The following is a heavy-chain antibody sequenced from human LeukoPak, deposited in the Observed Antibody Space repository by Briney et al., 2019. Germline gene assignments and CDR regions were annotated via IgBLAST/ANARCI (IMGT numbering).Heavy chain of an antibody. J-gene: IGHJ4*02. CDR2: IYYSGST. CDR1: GGSISSYY. Sequence: SETLSLTCTVSGGSISSYYWSWIRQPPGKGLEWIGYIYYSGSTNYNPSLKSRVTISVDRSKNRFSLKLSSVTAADTAVYYCARVNPFDSTGFYFDSWGQGTLVTVSS. V-gene: IGHV4-59*12. CDR3: ARVNPFDSTGFYFDS. D-gene: IGHD3-9*01.